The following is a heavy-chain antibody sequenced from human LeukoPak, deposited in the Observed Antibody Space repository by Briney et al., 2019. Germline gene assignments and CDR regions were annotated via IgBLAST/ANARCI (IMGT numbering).Heavy chain of an antibody. Sequence: GRSLRLSCAASGFTFSSYALHWVRHAPNRGLEWLATVSYDGGFENYADSVKGRFTISRDNSKSTLYLQMNSLRPDDTAVYFCARDHYASGPYYFDYWGQGTLVTVSS. CDR2: VSYDGGFE. V-gene: IGHV3-30-3*01. CDR3: ARDHYASGPYYFDY. D-gene: IGHD6-19*01. CDR1: GFTFSSYA. J-gene: IGHJ4*02.